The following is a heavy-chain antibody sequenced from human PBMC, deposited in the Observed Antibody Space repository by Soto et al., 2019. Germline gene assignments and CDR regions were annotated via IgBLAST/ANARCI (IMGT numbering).Heavy chain of an antibody. D-gene: IGHD3-22*01. CDR1: GGTFSSYA. CDR3: PRLGTMIVGTDY. V-gene: IGHV1-69*06. J-gene: IGHJ4*02. Sequence: QVQLVQSGAEVKKPGSSVKVSCKASGGTFSSYAISWVRQAPGQGLEWMGGIIPIFGTANYAQKFQGRVTITADKSTSTAHMELSSLRSEDTAVYYCPRLGTMIVGTDYWGQGTLVTVSS. CDR2: IIPIFGTA.